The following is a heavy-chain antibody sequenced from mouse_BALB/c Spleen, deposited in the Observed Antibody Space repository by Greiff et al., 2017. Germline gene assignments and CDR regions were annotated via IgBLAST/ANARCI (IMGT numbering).Heavy chain of an antibody. D-gene: IGHD1-1*01. CDR3: ARGRSLYYAMDY. J-gene: IGHJ4*01. V-gene: IGHV2-9*02. CDR2: IWAGGST. CDR1: GFSLTSYG. Sequence: VKVVESGPGLVAPSQSLSITCTVSGFSLTSYGVHWVRQPPGKGLEWLGVIWAGGSTNYNSALMSRLSISKDNFKSQVFLKMNSLQTDDTAMYYCARGRSLYYAMDYWGQGTSVTVSS.